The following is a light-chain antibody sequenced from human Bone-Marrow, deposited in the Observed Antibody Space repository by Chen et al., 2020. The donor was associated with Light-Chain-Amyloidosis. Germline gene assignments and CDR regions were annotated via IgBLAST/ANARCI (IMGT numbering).Light chain of an antibody. Sequence: SVLTQPPSVSAAPGQKVTISCSGSRSNFGKHFVTWYRPCPGAAPKVVIFDNDKRPSGIPDRFSGYKSAASATLGITGLQTGDEADYYCGTWDNRLSAVIFGGGTRVTVL. V-gene: IGLV1-51*01. J-gene: IGLJ6*01. CDR1: RSNFGKHF. CDR2: DND. CDR3: GTWDNRLSAVI.